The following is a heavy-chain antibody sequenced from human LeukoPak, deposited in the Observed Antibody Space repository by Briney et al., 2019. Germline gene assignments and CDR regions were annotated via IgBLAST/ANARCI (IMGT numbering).Heavy chain of an antibody. D-gene: IGHD2-15*01. CDR2: IYTSGST. Sequence: SETLSLTCTVSGGSISSYYWSWIRQPAGKGLEWIGRIYTSGSTNYNPSLKSRVTMSVDTSKNQFSLKLSSVTAADTAVYYCARDVYSSMGGYCSGGSCSDAFDIWGQGTMVTVSS. CDR3: ARDVYSSMGGYCSGGSCSDAFDI. J-gene: IGHJ3*02. V-gene: IGHV4-4*07. CDR1: GGSISSYY.